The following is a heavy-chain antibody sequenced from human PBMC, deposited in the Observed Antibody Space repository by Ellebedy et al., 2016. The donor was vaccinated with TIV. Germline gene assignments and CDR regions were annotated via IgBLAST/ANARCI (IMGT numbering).Heavy chain of an antibody. D-gene: IGHD3-10*01. Sequence: ASVKVSCKASGYTFTSYYMHWVRQAPGQGLEWMGIINPSGGSTSYAQKFQGRVTMTRETSTSTVYMELSSLRSEDTAVYYCARDTREMYYGSGSYVSYGMDVWGQGTTVTVSS. J-gene: IGHJ6*02. V-gene: IGHV1-46*01. CDR2: INPSGGST. CDR3: ARDTREMYYGSGSYVSYGMDV. CDR1: GYTFTSYY.